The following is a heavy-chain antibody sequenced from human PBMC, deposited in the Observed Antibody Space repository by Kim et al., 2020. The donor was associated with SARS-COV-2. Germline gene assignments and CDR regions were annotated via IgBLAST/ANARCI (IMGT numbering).Heavy chain of an antibody. CDR3: ARTEAETASPHFDY. CDR2: ISGSGGST. J-gene: IGHJ4*02. D-gene: IGHD6-19*01. Sequence: GGSLRLSCAASGFTFSNYAMSWVRQAPGKGLEWVSAISGSGGSTYYADSVKGRFTISRDNSKNTLYLQMNSLRAEDTAVYYCARTEAETASPHFDYWGQGTLVTVSS. CDR1: GFTFSNYA. V-gene: IGHV3-23*01.